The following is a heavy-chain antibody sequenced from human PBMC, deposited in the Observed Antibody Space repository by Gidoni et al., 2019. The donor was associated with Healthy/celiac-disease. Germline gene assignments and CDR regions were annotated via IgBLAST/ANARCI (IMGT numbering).Heavy chain of an antibody. D-gene: IGHD4-17*01. V-gene: IGHV4-39*01. Sequence: QLQLQESGPGLVKPSETLSLTCTVSGGSISSSSYYWCWIRQPPGKGLDWIGSIYYSGSTYYNPSLKSRVTISVDTSKNQFSLKLSSVTAADTAVYYCATGYGGHDAFDIWGQVTMVTVSS. J-gene: IGHJ3*02. CDR1: GGSISSSSYY. CDR3: ATGYGGHDAFDI. CDR2: IYYSGST.